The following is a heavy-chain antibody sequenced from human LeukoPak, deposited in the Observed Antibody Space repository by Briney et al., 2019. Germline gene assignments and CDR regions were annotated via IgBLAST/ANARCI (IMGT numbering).Heavy chain of an antibody. CDR1: GFTFSSYW. D-gene: IGHD6-6*01. Sequence: GSLRLSCAASGFTFSSYWMSWVRQAPGKGLEWVANIKRDGSEKYYVDSVKGRFTISRDNAKNSLYLQMNSLRAEDTAVYYCARGKYSSSLGMNYFDYWGQGTLVTVSS. J-gene: IGHJ4*02. CDR2: IKRDGSEK. V-gene: IGHV3-7*01. CDR3: ARGKYSSSLGMNYFDY.